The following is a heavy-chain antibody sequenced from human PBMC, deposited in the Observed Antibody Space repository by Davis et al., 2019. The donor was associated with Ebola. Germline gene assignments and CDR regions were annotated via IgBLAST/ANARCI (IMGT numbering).Heavy chain of an antibody. CDR2: TYYRSKWYK. D-gene: IGHD2-15*01. CDR1: GDSISSDSA. J-gene: IGHJ6*02. V-gene: IGHV6-1*01. CDR3: ARSRIPRSDYLGLDV. Sequence: MPSETLSLTCAISGDSISSDSAWNWLRQSPSRGLEWLGRTYYRSKWYKDYAESVKSRMTINSDTSENQFSLHLNSVTPEDTAMYYCARSRIPRSDYLGLDVWGQGTSVTVSS.